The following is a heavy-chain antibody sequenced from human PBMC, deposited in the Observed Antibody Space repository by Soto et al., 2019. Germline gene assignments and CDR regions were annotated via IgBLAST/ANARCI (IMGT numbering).Heavy chain of an antibody. D-gene: IGHD1-26*01. J-gene: IGHJ3*02. Sequence: GGSLRLSCAASGFTFSSYAMHWVRQAPGKGLEWVAVISYDGSNKYYADSVKGRFTISRDNADNSLYLQMSSLRAEDTAVYYCAMGNYFAFDIWGQGTMVTVSS. CDR3: AMGNYFAFDI. CDR2: ISYDGSNK. CDR1: GFTFSSYA. V-gene: IGHV3-30-3*01.